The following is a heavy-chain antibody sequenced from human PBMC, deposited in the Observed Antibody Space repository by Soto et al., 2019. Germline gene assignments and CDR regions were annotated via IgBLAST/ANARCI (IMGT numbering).Heavy chain of an antibody. J-gene: IGHJ4*02. Sequence: QVQLVESGGGVVQPGRSLRLSCAASGFTFSKFGMHWLRQAPGRGLERVAGISNDGSDEYYVDSVKGRFNISRDNSKITLSLQMNSLRFEDTAVYFCAKDRRKWGDSPFEKWGQGTLVTVSS. CDR3: AKDRRKWGDSPFEK. CDR2: ISNDGSDE. D-gene: IGHD2-21*02. CDR1: GFTFSKFG. V-gene: IGHV3-30*18.